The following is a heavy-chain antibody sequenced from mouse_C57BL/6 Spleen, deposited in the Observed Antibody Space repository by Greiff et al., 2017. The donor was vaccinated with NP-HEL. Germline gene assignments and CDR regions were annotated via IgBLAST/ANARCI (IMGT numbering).Heavy chain of an antibody. CDR2: ISDGGSYT. CDR3: ARDHNYGNSYAMDY. CDR1: GFTFSSYA. D-gene: IGHD2-1*01. V-gene: IGHV5-4*01. J-gene: IGHJ4*01. Sequence: EVQLVESGGGLVKPGGSLKLSCAASGFTFSSYAMSWVRQTPEQRLEWVATISDGGSYTYYPDNVKGRFTISRDNAKNNLYLQMSHLKSEDTAMYYCARDHNYGNSYAMDYWGQGTSVTVSS.